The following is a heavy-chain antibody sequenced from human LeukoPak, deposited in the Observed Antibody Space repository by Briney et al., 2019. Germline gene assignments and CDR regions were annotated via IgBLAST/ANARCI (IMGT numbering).Heavy chain of an antibody. Sequence: GSLRLSCAASGFTFSSYGMHWVRQAPGKGLEWVALISYDGSNKYYADSVKGRFTISRDNSKNTLYLQMNSLRAEDTAVYYCAKESANYYDSSGCYPFDYWGQGTLVTVSS. J-gene: IGHJ4*02. V-gene: IGHV3-30*18. CDR1: GFTFSSYG. CDR3: AKESANYYDSSGCYPFDY. CDR2: ISYDGSNK. D-gene: IGHD3-22*01.